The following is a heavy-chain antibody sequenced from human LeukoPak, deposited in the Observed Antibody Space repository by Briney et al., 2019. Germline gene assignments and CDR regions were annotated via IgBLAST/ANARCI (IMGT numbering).Heavy chain of an antibody. Sequence: GESLKISCKASGYIFTNYWIGWVRQMPGKGLEWMGIIYPGDSDTRYSPSFQGQVTISADKSISTAYPQWSSLKASDTAMYYCAIQDGIAAALRVWGQGTLVTVSS. D-gene: IGHD6-13*01. CDR2: IYPGDSDT. J-gene: IGHJ4*02. CDR3: AIQDGIAAALRV. CDR1: GYIFTNYW. V-gene: IGHV5-51*01.